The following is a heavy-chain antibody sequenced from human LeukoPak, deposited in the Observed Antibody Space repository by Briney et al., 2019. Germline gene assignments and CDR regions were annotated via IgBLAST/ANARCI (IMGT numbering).Heavy chain of an antibody. CDR3: ARDHVSGSLDY. V-gene: IGHV1-3*03. Sequence: ASVKVSCKASGYTFTSYAMHWVRQAPGQRLGWMGWINAGNGNTKYSQEFQGRVTITRDTSSSTAYMELSSLRSEDMAVYYRARDHVSGSLDYWGQGTLVTVSS. D-gene: IGHD6-19*01. J-gene: IGHJ4*02. CDR2: INAGNGNT. CDR1: GYTFTSYA.